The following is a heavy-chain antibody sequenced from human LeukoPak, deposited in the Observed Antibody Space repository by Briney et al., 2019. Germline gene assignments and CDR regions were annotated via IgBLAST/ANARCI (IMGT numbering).Heavy chain of an antibody. CDR3: ARQLYMGDAFDI. Sequence: GESRQISCQGPGYSFTSYWIGWVRPMPGKGLEWMGIIYPGDSDTRYSPSFQGQVTISADKSNSTAYLQWSSLKASDTAMYYCARQLYMGDAFDIWGQGTMVTVSS. V-gene: IGHV5-51*01. CDR1: GYSFTSYW. J-gene: IGHJ3*02. D-gene: IGHD1-14*01. CDR2: IYPGDSDT.